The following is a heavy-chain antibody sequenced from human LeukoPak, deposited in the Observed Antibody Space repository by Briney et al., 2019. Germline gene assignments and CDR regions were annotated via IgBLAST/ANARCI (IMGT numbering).Heavy chain of an antibody. CDR2: VYYSGST. J-gene: IGHJ4*02. CDR1: GVSISSYY. D-gene: IGHD5-24*01. Sequence: SETLSLTCTVSGVSISSYYWTWIRQPPGKGLEWIGYVYYSGSTNYNPSLKSRVSISVDTSKNQFSLNLSSVTATDTGVYYCAREDGYNFRVIDYWGQGTLVTVSS. V-gene: IGHV4-59*01. CDR3: AREDGYNFRVIDY.